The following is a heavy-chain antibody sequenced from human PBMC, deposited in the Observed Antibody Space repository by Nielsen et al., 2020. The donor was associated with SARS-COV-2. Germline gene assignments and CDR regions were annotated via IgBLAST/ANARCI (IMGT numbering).Heavy chain of an antibody. Sequence: GESLKISCAASGFTFSNYGLHWVRQAPGKGLEWVAVISYDGSNKFYADSVKGRFTISRDNAKNSLHLQMDSLRAEDAAVYFCARDPTLGDLDYWGRGTLVTVSS. CDR2: ISYDGSNK. J-gene: IGHJ4*02. V-gene: IGHV3-30*03. CDR3: ARDPTLGDLDY. CDR1: GFTFSNYG. D-gene: IGHD1-26*01.